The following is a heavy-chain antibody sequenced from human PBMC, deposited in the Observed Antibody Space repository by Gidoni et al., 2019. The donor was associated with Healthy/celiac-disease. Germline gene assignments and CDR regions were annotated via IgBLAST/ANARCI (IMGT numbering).Heavy chain of an antibody. J-gene: IGHJ6*02. V-gene: IGHV3-30-3*01. CDR3: ASLTGYPTNDGMDV. D-gene: IGHD3-9*01. CDR1: GLTFGSYA. Sequence: QVQLGESGGGVVQPGRSLRLSCAAAGLTFGSYAVHWVRQAPGKGLEWVAVISYDGSNKYDADSVKGRFTISRDNSKNTLYLQMNSLRAEDTAVYYCASLTGYPTNDGMDVWGQGTTVTVSS. CDR2: ISYDGSNK.